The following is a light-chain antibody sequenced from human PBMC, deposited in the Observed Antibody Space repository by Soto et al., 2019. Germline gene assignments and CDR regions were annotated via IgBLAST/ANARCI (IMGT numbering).Light chain of an antibody. CDR1: SSDVGGYNY. CDR2: EVS. V-gene: IGLV2-14*01. CDR3: SAYTSSSTLEV. Sequence: QSALTQPASVSGSPGQSITISCTGTSSDVGGYNYVSWYQQHPGKAPKLMIYEVSNRPSGVSNRFSGSKSGNTASLTSSGLQAEDEAEYYCSAYTSSSTLEVFGTGTKLTVL. J-gene: IGLJ1*01.